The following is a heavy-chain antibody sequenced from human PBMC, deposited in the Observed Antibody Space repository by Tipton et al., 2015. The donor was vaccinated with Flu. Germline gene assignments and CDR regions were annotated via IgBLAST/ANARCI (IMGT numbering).Heavy chain of an antibody. CDR1: GFTFSSYS. D-gene: IGHD2-2*01. V-gene: IGHV3-21*01. CDR2: ISSSSSYI. CDR3: ASSIVVVDYFDY. Sequence: GSLRLSCAASGFTFSSYSMNWVRQAPGKGLEWVSSISSSSSYIYYADSVKGRFTISRDNAKNSLYLQMNSLRAEDTAVYYCASSIVVVDYFDYWGQGTLVTVSS. J-gene: IGHJ4*02.